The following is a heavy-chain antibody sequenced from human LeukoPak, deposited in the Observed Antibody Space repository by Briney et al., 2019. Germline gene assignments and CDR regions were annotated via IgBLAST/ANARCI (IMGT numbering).Heavy chain of an antibody. J-gene: IGHJ4*02. CDR3: TVLYSDSGDY. Sequence: GGSLRLSCAASGFIFSDAWMNWVRQAPGKGLEWVGRIKTKTDGGTTDYAAPVRGRVTISRDDSKTTLYLQVNSLKTEDTAVYYYTVLYSDSGDYWGQGTLVTVSS. D-gene: IGHD4-11*01. CDR1: GFIFSDAW. V-gene: IGHV3-15*01. CDR2: IKTKTDGGTT.